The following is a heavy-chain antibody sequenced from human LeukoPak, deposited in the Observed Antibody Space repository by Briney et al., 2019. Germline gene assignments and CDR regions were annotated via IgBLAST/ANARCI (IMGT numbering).Heavy chain of an antibody. CDR3: ARWSYDAGDY. J-gene: IGHJ4*02. D-gene: IGHD1-26*01. V-gene: IGHV4-59*01. CDR1: GGSISSYY. Sequence: SETLSLTCTVSGGSISSYYWSWIRQPPGKGLEWIGYIYYSGSTNYNPSLKSRVTISVDTSKNQFSLKLSSVTAADTAVYYCARWSYDAGDYWGQGTLVTVSS. CDR2: IYYSGST.